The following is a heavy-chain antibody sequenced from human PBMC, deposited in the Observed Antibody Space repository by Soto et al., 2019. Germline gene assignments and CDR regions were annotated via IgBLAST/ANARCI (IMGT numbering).Heavy chain of an antibody. CDR3: ARVMGYYYGSGSYHGMDV. D-gene: IGHD3-10*01. CDR2: ISAYNGNT. J-gene: IGHJ6*02. Sequence: QVQLVQSGAEVKKPGASVKVSCKASGYTFTSYGISWVRQAPGQGLEWMGWISAYNGNTNYAQKXKGRVTMTTDXXTXTXXMELRSLRADDTAVYYCARVMGYYYGSGSYHGMDVWGQGTTVTVSS. V-gene: IGHV1-18*01. CDR1: GYTFTSYG.